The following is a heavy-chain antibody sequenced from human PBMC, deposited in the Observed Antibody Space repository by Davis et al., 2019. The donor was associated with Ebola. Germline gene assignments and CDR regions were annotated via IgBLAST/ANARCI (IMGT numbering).Heavy chain of an antibody. V-gene: IGHV3-21*01. J-gene: IGHJ6*03. CDR3: ARDPPGLQPFGYMDV. CDR1: GFTFSSYS. CDR2: ISSSSSYI. D-gene: IGHD4-11*01. Sequence: PGRSLRLSCAASGFTFSSYSMNWVRQAPGKGLEWVSSISSSSSYIYYADSVKGRFTISRDNAKSSLYLQMNSLRAEDTAVYYCARDPPGLQPFGYMDVWGKGTTVTVSS.